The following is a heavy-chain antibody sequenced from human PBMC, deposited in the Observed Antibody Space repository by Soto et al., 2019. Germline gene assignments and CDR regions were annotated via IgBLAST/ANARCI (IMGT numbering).Heavy chain of an antibody. CDR3: ARSGRYSSGYRNFDY. CDR1: GGSFSGYY. Sequence: SETLSLTCAVYGGSFSGYYWSWIRQPPGKGLEWIGEINHSGSTNYNPSLKSRVTISVDTSKNQFSLKLSSVTAADTAVYYCARSGRYSSGYRNFDYWGQGTLVTVYS. J-gene: IGHJ4*02. V-gene: IGHV4-34*01. D-gene: IGHD3-22*01. CDR2: INHSGST.